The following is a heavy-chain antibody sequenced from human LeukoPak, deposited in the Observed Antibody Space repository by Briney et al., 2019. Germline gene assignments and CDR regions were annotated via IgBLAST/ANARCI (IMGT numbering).Heavy chain of an antibody. J-gene: IGHJ5*02. CDR3: ARENIAVAGTFS. CDR1: GGTFSSYA. Sequence: ASVKVSCEASGGTFSSYAISWVRQAPGQGLEWMGIINPSGGSTSYAQKFQGRVTMTRDSSTSTVYMELSSLRSEDTAVYYCARENIAVAGTFSWGQGTLVTVSS. V-gene: IGHV1-46*03. D-gene: IGHD6-19*01. CDR2: INPSGGST.